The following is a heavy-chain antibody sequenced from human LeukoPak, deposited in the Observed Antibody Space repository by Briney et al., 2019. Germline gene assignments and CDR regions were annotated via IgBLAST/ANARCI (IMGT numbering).Heavy chain of an antibody. D-gene: IGHD1-1*01. V-gene: IGHV1-69*13. Sequence: SVKVSCKASGGTFSSYAISWVRQAPGQRLEWMGGIIPIFGTANYAQKFQGRVTITADESTGTAYMDLSSLRSEDTAVYYCARGGVQLERFDYWGQGTLVTVSS. CDR2: IIPIFGTA. CDR3: ARGGVQLERFDY. J-gene: IGHJ4*02. CDR1: GGTFSSYA.